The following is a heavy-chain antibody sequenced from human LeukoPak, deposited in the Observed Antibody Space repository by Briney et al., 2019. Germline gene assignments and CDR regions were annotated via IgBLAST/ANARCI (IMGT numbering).Heavy chain of an antibody. D-gene: IGHD3-16*01. CDR2: IKEDGSER. CDR1: AFIFSGHW. J-gene: IGHJ4*02. Sequence: TGGSLRLSCEGSAFIFSGHWMNWVRQTPGKGLEWVASIKEDGSERQYVDSVKGRFSISRDNTKGSLFLQLNSLRAEDTAVYYCARDYYANIAHSHTFPYWGQGTLLTVSS. CDR3: ARDYYANIAHSHTFPY. V-gene: IGHV3-7*03.